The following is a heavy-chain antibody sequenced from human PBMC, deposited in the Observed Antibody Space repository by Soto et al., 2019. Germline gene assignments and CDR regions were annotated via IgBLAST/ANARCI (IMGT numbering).Heavy chain of an antibody. Sequence: QVQLQQWGAGLLKPSETLSLTCAVYGGSFSGYQWSWIRQTPGKGLEWIGEINDSGNTNYNPSLKSRAAILLAEPKRQISMKWSSAPAAATPVYYCARGGILWFGELSRRGGYHYCMDVWGKGPTFTVSS. CDR2: INDSGNT. CDR3: ARGGILWFGELSRRGGYHYCMDV. CDR1: GGSFSGYQ. D-gene: IGHD3-10*01. J-gene: IGHJ6*03. V-gene: IGHV4-34*01.